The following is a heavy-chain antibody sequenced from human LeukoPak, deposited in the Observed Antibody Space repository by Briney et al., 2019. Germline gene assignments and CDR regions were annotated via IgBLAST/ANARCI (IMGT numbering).Heavy chain of an antibody. CDR1: GFIFRSHW. CDR3: ARSSGYHRTFDY. D-gene: IGHD3-22*01. J-gene: IGHJ4*02. V-gene: IGHV3-7*01. CDR2: INPDGSEM. Sequence: GGSLRLSCETSGFIFRSHWMSWVRQAPGKGLEWVANINPDGSEMHYVDSVKGRITVSRDNAKNSLYLQMNSLRAEDTAVYYCARSSGYHRTFDYWGQGTLVTVSS.